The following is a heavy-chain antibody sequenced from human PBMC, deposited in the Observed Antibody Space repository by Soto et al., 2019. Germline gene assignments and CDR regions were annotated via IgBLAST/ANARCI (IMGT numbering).Heavy chain of an antibody. J-gene: IGHJ4*02. Sequence: GGSLRLSCAASGFTFSSYAMSWVRQAPGKGLEWVSAISGSGGSTYYADSVKGRFTISRDNSKNTLYLQMNSLRAEDTAVYYCAKVRSFGYDILTGYFPYYFDYWGQGTLVTVSS. D-gene: IGHD3-9*01. CDR3: AKVRSFGYDILTGYFPYYFDY. V-gene: IGHV3-23*01. CDR2: ISGSGGST. CDR1: GFTFSSYA.